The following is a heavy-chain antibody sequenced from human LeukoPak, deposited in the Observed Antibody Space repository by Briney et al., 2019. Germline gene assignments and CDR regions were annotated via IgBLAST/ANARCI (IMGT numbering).Heavy chain of an antibody. CDR3: ARGRYDFGVVIIYFDY. CDR2: INPSGGST. J-gene: IGHJ4*02. CDR1: GYTFTSYY. V-gene: IGHV1-46*01. Sequence: GASVKVSCKASGYTFTSYYMHWVRQAPGQGLGWMGIINPSGGSTSYAQKFQGRVTMTRDTSTSTVYMELSSLRSEDTAVYYCARGRYDFGVVIIYFDYWGQGTLVTVSS. D-gene: IGHD3-3*01.